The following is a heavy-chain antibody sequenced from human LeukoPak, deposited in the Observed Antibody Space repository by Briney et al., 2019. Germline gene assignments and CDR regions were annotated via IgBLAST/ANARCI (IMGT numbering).Heavy chain of an antibody. V-gene: IGHV3-53*05. D-gene: IGHD2-15*01. J-gene: IGHJ4*02. Sequence: GGSLRLSCAASGFTFSNYALNWVRQAPGKGLEWVSVIYSGGSTYYADSVKGRFTISRDNSKNTLYLQMNSLRSEDTAVYYCARDRGYCSGGSCSPRYYFDYWGQGTLVTVSS. CDR3: ARDRGYCSGGSCSPRYYFDY. CDR1: GFTFSNYA. CDR2: IYSGGST.